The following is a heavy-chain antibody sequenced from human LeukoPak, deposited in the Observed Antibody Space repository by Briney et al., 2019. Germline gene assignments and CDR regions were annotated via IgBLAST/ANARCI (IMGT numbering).Heavy chain of an antibody. CDR3: ARVYYSSSYDYWYFDL. Sequence: SETLSLTCTVSGGSIRSYYWSWIRQPPGKGLEWIGYIYYSGSTNYNPSLKSRVTISVDTSKNQFSLRLSSVTAADTAVYYCARVYYSSSYDYWYFDLWGRGTLVTVSS. V-gene: IGHV4-59*01. CDR2: IYYSGST. CDR1: GGSIRSYY. J-gene: IGHJ2*01. D-gene: IGHD6-13*01.